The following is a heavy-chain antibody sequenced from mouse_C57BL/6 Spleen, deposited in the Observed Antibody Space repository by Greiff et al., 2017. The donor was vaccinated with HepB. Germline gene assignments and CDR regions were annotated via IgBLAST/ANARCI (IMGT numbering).Heavy chain of an antibody. CDR2: ICSGSSTI. CDR3: ARGGYFDV. Sequence: EVKVEESGGGLVKPGGSLKLSCAASGFTFSDYGMHWVRQAPEKGLEWVAYICSGSSTIYYADTVKGRFTIARDNAKNTLFLQMTSLRAEDTAMYYCARGGYFDVWGTGTTVTVSS. V-gene: IGHV5-17*01. CDR1: GFTFSDYG. J-gene: IGHJ1*03.